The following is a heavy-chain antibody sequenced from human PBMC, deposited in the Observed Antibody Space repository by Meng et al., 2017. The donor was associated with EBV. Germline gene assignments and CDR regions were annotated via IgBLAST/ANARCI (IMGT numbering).Heavy chain of an antibody. Sequence: VQVVESGGGVVPPGRSLRLSFAASGFTFSSYGMHWVRQAPGKGLEWVAVISYDGSNKYYADSVKGRFTISRDNSKNTPYLQMNSLRAEDTAVYYCAKGDVYYYDSSGYPNYWGQGTLVTVSS. CDR1: GFTFSSYG. J-gene: IGHJ4*02. CDR3: AKGDVYYYDSSGYPNY. D-gene: IGHD3-22*01. V-gene: IGHV3-30*18. CDR2: ISYDGSNK.